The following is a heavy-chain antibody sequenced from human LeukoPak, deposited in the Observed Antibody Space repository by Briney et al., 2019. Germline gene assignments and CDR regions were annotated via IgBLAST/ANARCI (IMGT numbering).Heavy chain of an antibody. Sequence: GASVKVSCKASGGTFSSYAISWVRQAPGQGLEWMGRIIPIFGTANYAQKFQGRVTITTDESTSTAYMELSSLRSEDTAVYYCARQLRDDAFDIWGQGTMVTVSS. CDR3: ARQLRDDAFDI. CDR1: GGTFSSYA. D-gene: IGHD1-1*01. J-gene: IGHJ3*02. V-gene: IGHV1-69*05. CDR2: IIPIFGTA.